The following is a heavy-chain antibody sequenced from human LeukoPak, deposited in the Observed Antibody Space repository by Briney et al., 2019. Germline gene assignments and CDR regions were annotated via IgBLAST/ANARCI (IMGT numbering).Heavy chain of an antibody. J-gene: IGHJ4*02. CDR3: SRAEDY. CDR2: IKHDGSAN. CDR1: GFTFSDYW. Sequence: GGSLRLSCAASGFTFSDYWMSWVRQAPGKGLEWVANIKHDGSANYYVDSVKGRFTISRDNAKNPLYLQMNSLRAEDTAVYYCSRAEDYWGQGTRVTVSS. V-gene: IGHV3-7*01.